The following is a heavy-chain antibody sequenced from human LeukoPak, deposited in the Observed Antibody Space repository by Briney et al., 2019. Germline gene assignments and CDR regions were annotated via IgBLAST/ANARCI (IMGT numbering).Heavy chain of an antibody. J-gene: IGHJ6*02. Sequence: GGSLRLSCAASGFTFSSYSMNWVRQAPGKGLEWVSFISSSSSYIYYADSVKGRFTISRDNAKNSLYLQMNSLRAEDTAVYYCARDGPHIVVVPAAIGDYYYGMDVWGQGTTVTVSS. CDR2: ISSSSSYI. V-gene: IGHV3-21*01. CDR1: GFTFSSYS. D-gene: IGHD2-2*02. CDR3: ARDGPHIVVVPAAIGDYYYGMDV.